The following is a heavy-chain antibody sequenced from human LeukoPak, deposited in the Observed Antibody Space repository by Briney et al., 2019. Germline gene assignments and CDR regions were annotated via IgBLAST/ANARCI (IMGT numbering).Heavy chain of an antibody. CDR2: ISSGGST. CDR3: AKDFAPGY. Sequence: PGGSLRLSCAASGFTFSSYEMNWVRQAPGKGLEWVSYISSGGSTYYADSVKGRFTISRDNSKNTLYLQMNSLRAEDTAVYYCAKDFAPGYWGQGTLVTVSS. CDR1: GFTFSSYE. D-gene: IGHD3-3*01. V-gene: IGHV3-23*01. J-gene: IGHJ4*02.